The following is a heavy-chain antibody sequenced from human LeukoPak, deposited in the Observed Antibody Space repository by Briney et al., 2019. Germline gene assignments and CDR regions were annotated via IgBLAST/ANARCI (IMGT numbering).Heavy chain of an antibody. CDR2: IWYDGSNK. CDR3: AREGIYYYDSGGYYGLYYGMDV. J-gene: IGHJ6*02. D-gene: IGHD3-22*01. CDR1: GFTFSSYG. V-gene: IGHV3-33*01. Sequence: GGSLRLSCAASGFTFSSYGMHWIRQAPGKGLEWVAVIWYDGSNKYYADSVKGRFTISRDNSKNTLYLQMNSLRAEDTAVYYCAREGIYYYDSGGYYGLYYGMDVWGQGTTVTVSS.